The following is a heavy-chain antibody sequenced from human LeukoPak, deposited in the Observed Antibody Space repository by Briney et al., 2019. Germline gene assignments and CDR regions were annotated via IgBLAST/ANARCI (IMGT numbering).Heavy chain of an antibody. J-gene: IGHJ4*02. CDR3: ARDVISRQMITLGLGF. CDR2: ISYDGSKR. V-gene: IGHV3-30*03. CDR1: GFTFNSYG. D-gene: IGHD1-20*01. Sequence: GGSLRLSCVTSGFTFNSYGFYWVRQAPGKGLEWVAVISYDGSKRYYADSVKGRFTISRDTSNKTAYLEMNSLRVDDTAVYCCARDVISRQMITLGLGFWGQGTLVTVSS.